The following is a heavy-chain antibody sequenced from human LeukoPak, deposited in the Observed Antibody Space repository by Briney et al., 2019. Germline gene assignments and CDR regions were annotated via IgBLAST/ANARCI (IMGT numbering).Heavy chain of an antibody. J-gene: IGHJ6*03. CDR3: ARALVAMDYDSSGYYRYYYYMDV. Sequence: GASVKVSCKASGYTFTGYYMHWVRQAPGQGLEWMGWINPNSGGTNYAQKFQGRVTMTRDTSISTACMELSRLRSDDTAVYYCARALVAMDYDSSGYYRYYYYMDVWGKGTTVTISS. CDR1: GYTFTGYY. V-gene: IGHV1-2*02. D-gene: IGHD3-22*01. CDR2: INPNSGGT.